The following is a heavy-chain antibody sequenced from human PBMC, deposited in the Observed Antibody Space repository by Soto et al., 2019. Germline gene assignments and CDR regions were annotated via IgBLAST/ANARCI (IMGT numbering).Heavy chain of an antibody. V-gene: IGHV4-39*01. Sequence: PSETLALTCTVSGGSISRSTYYWVWIRQPPGKGLDWIGSIYYSGITYYRPSLKSRVTISVDTSKNQFSLNLSSVTAADTAVYYCARKVAAPIRLGWCDPWGQGTLVTVSS. D-gene: IGHD2-2*02. CDR1: GGSISRSTYY. CDR2: IYYSGIT. CDR3: ARKVAAPIRLGWCDP. J-gene: IGHJ5*02.